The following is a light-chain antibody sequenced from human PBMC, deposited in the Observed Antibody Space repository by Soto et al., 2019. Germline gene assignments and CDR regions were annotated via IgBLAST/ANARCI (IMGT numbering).Light chain of an antibody. V-gene: IGKV3-11*02. CDR3: QQRYNWPIT. CDR2: GAS. Sequence: TQSPSSVPASVGDRVTITCRAGQHISTYLTWYQQKPGQAPRLLIFGASKRATGIPDRFSGSGSGRDFTLTISGLEPEDFAVYYCQQRYNWPITFGQGTRLEI. J-gene: IGKJ5*01. CDR1: QHISTY.